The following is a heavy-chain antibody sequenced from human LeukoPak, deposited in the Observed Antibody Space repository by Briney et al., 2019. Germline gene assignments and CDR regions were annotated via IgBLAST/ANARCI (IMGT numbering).Heavy chain of an antibody. CDR1: GFTFSSYW. J-gene: IGHJ4*02. Sequence: GGSLRLSCAASGFTFSSYWMSWVRQAPGKGLEWVANIKQDGSEKYYVDSVKGRFTISRDNAKNSLYLQMNSLRAEDTAVYYCAKCGEDYGDYVGDYWGQGTLVTVSS. V-gene: IGHV3-7*03. D-gene: IGHD4-17*01. CDR3: AKCGEDYGDYVGDY. CDR2: IKQDGSEK.